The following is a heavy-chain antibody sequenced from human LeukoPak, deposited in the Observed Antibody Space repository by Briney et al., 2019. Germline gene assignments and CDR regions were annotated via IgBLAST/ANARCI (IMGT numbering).Heavy chain of an antibody. CDR1: GFTFTDYA. CDR3: AKARTPYNSGFDY. V-gene: IGHV3-23*01. D-gene: IGHD6-19*01. Sequence: HSGGSLRLSCAASGFTFTDYAMGWVRQAPGQGLEWASTISASGSTTYYADSVRGRFTISRDNSKNTLSLQMSSLRAEDTAVYYCAKARTPYNSGFDYWRQGTLVAVSS. CDR2: ISASGSTT. J-gene: IGHJ4*02.